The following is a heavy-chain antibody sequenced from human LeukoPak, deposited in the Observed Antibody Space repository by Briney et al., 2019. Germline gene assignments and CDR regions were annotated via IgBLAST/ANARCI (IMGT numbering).Heavy chain of an antibody. D-gene: IGHD2/OR15-2a*01. V-gene: IGHV4-30-4*01. Sequence: PSETLSLTCTVSGGSISSGDSYWSWIRQPPGKGLEWIGYIYYSGSTYYNPSLKSRVTISVDTSKNQFSLRLSSVTAADTAVYYCAEVERIIGRGFDYWGQGTLVTVSS. J-gene: IGHJ4*02. CDR2: IYYSGST. CDR1: GGSISSGDSY. CDR3: AEVERIIGRGFDY.